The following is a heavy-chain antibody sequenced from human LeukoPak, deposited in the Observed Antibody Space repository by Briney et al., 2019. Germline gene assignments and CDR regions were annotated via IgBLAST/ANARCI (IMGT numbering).Heavy chain of an antibody. Sequence: PSETLYLTCAVYGGSFSGYYWSWIRQPPGKGLEWIGEINHSGSTNYNPSLKSRVTISVDTSKNQFSLKLSSVTAADTAVYYCARDRVTGYCSGGSCYRFDPWGQGTLVTVSS. CDR3: ARDRVTGYCSGGSCYRFDP. V-gene: IGHV4-34*01. CDR1: GGSFSGYY. J-gene: IGHJ5*02. D-gene: IGHD2-15*01. CDR2: INHSGST.